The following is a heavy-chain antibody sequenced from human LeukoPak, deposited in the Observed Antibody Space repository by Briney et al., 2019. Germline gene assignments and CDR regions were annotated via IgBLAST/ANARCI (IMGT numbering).Heavy chain of an antibody. V-gene: IGHV3-30-3*01. CDR1: GFTFSSYA. Sequence: GGSLRLSCAASGFTFSSYAMHWVRQAPGKGLEWVAVISYDGNNKYYADSVKGRFTISRDNSKNTLYLQMNSLRAEDTAVYYCARDPNSSGWSYYFDYWGQGTLVTVPS. CDR3: ARDPNSSGWSYYFDY. CDR2: ISYDGNNK. J-gene: IGHJ4*02. D-gene: IGHD6-19*01.